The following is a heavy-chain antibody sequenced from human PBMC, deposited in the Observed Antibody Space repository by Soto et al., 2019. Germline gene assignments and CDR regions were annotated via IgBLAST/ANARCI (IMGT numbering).Heavy chain of an antibody. CDR3: ASGPSGDTVHY. Sequence: QVQLQESGPGLVKPSETLSLTCTVSGGSISNVNYCWSWIRQSPDKGLEWIGHIYNGGSTHNNPSLRRRVTITVDTSKSQFSLKSSSVSAADTAVYYCASGPSGDTVHYGGQGTLVAVSP. CDR1: GGSISNVNYC. D-gene: IGHD7-27*01. J-gene: IGHJ4*02. V-gene: IGHV4-30-4*01. CDR2: IYNGGST.